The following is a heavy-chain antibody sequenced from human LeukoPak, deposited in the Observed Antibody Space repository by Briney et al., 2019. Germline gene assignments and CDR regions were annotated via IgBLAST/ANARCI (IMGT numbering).Heavy chain of an antibody. V-gene: IGHV4-59*12. CDR2: IYYSGST. Sequence: SETLSLTCTVSGGSISSYYWSWIRQPPGKGLEWIGYIYYSGSTNYNPSLKSRVTISVDTSKNQFSLKLSSVTAADTAVYYCAREQSTGISGYMDVWGKGTTVTVSS. D-gene: IGHD5/OR15-5a*01. CDR1: GGSISSYY. CDR3: AREQSTGISGYMDV. J-gene: IGHJ6*03.